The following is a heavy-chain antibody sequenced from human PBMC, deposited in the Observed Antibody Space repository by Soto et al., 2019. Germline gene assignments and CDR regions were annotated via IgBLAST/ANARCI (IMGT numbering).Heavy chain of an antibody. V-gene: IGHV3-30-3*01. CDR1: GFTFSTYA. J-gene: IGHJ4*02. CDR2: ISYDGGNK. Sequence: QVQLVESGGGVVQPGRSLTLSCTASGFTFSTYAMHWVRQAPGKGLEWVALISYDGGNKYYADSVKGRFTISRDDSKNALYLQMNSLRAEDTAVYYCARKTARGYGDYLVYRGQGTLVTVSS. CDR3: ARKTARGYGDYLVY. D-gene: IGHD4-17*01.